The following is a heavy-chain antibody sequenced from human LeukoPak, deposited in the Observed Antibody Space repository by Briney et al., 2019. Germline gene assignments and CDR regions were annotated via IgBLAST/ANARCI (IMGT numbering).Heavy chain of an antibody. V-gene: IGHV2-5*01. CDR1: GFSLSTSGVG. CDR3: AHRRFEGARYFDWAPRRVRDEDAFDI. Sequence: SGPTLVKPTQTLTLTCTFSGFSLSTSGVGVGWIRQPPGKALEWLALIYWNDDKRYSPSLRSRLTITKDTSKNQVVLTMTNMDPVDTATYYCAHRRFEGARYFDWAPRRVRDEDAFDIWGQGTMVTVSS. CDR2: IYWNDDK. J-gene: IGHJ3*02. D-gene: IGHD3-9*01.